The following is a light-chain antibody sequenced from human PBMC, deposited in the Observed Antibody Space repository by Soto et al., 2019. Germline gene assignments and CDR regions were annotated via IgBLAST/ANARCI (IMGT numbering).Light chain of an antibody. CDR3: QQSYRSPYP. J-gene: IGKJ2*01. V-gene: IGKV1-39*01. CDR1: QSINIY. CDR2: GAS. Sequence: IQMTQSPSSLSASVGDGVTVTCRASQSINIYLNWYQQKPGKAPRLLIYGASSLQSGVPSRFTGGGSRTDFTLTISSLQPEDFATYYCQQSYRSPYPFGQGTKLEIK.